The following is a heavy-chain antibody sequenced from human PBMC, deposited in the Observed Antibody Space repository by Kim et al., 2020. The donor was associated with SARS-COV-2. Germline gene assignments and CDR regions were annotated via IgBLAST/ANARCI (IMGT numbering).Heavy chain of an antibody. V-gene: IGHV3-33*05. CDR3: ASRSYDSSGYYTSLYGM. CDR2: ISYDGSNK. D-gene: IGHD3-22*01. J-gene: IGHJ6*01. Sequence: GGSLRLSCAASGFTFSSYGMHWVRQAPGKGLEWVAVISYDGSNKYYADSVKGRFTISRDNSKNTLYLQMNSLRAEDTAVYYCASRSYDSSGYYTSLYGM. CDR1: GFTFSSYG.